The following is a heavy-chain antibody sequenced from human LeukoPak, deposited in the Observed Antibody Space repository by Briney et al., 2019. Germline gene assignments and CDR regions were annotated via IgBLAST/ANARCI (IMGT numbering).Heavy chain of an antibody. CDR2: INPNSGGT. CDR1: GYTFTDYY. Sequence: GASVKVSCKASGYTFTDYYIHWVRQAPGQGIEWMGWINPNSGGTDYVQRFQGRVTMTRDTSITTAYMEVSRLRSDDTALYYCARDLLHESFDYWGQGTLVTVSS. CDR3: ARDLLHESFDY. V-gene: IGHV1-2*02. J-gene: IGHJ4*02.